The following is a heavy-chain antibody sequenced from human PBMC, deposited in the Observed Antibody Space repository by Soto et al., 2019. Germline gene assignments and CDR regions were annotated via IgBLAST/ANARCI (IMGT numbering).Heavy chain of an antibody. CDR3: GRENNPGMDV. CDR2: ISGST. Sequence: EVQLLESGGGVVQPGGSLRLSCAASGFTFSTYAMIWVRQAPGKGLEWVSFISGSTSYADSVKGRFTISRDNSKNTLYLQMNSLRAEDTAVYYCGRENNPGMDVWGQGTTVSVSS. V-gene: IGHV3-23*01. J-gene: IGHJ6*02. CDR1: GFTFSTYA. D-gene: IGHD1-1*01.